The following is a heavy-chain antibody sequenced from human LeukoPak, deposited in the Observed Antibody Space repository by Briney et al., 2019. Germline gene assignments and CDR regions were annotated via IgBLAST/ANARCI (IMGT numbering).Heavy chain of an antibody. D-gene: IGHD5-18*01. CDR2: IYYSGST. J-gene: IGHJ4*02. V-gene: IGHV4-30-4*01. CDR1: GGSISSGDYY. CDR3: ARERGGYSYGSRPFDY. Sequence: SQTLSLTCTVSGGSISSGDYYWSWICQPPGKGLEWIGYIYYSGSTYYNPSLKSRVTISVDTSKNQFSLKLSSVTAADTAVYYCARERGGYSYGSRPFDYWGQGTLVTVSS.